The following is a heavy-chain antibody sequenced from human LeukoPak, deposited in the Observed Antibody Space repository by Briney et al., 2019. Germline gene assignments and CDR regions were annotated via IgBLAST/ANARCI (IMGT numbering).Heavy chain of an antibody. CDR2: IHYSGNS. J-gene: IGHJ4*02. V-gene: IGHV4-59*08. D-gene: IGHD1-26*01. CDR3: ARLVGATLAWDY. Sequence: SKTLSLTCTVSGGSISDYYWTWIRQPPGKGLEWIGYIHYSGNSNYIPSLKSRITISVDTSNNQFSLKLSSVIAADTAVYYCARLVGATLAWDYWGQGTLVTVSS. CDR1: GGSISDYY.